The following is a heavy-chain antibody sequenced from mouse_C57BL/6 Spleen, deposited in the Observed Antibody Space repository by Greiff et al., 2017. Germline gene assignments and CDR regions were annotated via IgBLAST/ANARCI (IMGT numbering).Heavy chain of an antibody. J-gene: IGHJ2*01. CDR3: TKANWDEGY. Sequence: LQESGAELVRPGASVTLSCKASGYTFTDYEMHWVKQTPVHGLEWIGAIDPETGGTAYNQKFKGKAILTADKSSSTAYMELRSLTSEDSAVYYCTKANWDEGYWGQGTTLTVSS. CDR1: GYTFTDYE. D-gene: IGHD4-1*01. V-gene: IGHV1-15*01. CDR2: IDPETGGT.